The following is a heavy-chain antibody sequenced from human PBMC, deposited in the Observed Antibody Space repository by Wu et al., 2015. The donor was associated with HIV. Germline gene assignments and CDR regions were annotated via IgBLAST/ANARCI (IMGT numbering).Heavy chain of an antibody. CDR3: ARVRGYSSGYFYYYYYMDV. Sequence: QVQLVQSGAEVKKPGASVKVSCKASGYPFTGYYMHWVRQAPGQGLEWMGWINPNSGGTNYAQKFQGRVTMTRDTSISTAYMELSRLRSDDTAVYYCARVRGYSSGYFYYYYYMDVWGKGTTVTVSS. CDR1: GYPFTGYY. J-gene: IGHJ6*03. D-gene: IGHD3-22*01. CDR2: INPNSGGT. V-gene: IGHV1-2*02.